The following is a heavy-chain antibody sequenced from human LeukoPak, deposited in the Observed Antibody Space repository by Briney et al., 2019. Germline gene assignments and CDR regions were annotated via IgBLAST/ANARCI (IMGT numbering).Heavy chain of an antibody. CDR3: AKKESRYCSSTSCLIGMDV. J-gene: IGHJ6*02. D-gene: IGHD2-2*01. Sequence: GGSLRLSCAASGLTFSSHWMHWVRQAPGKGLEWVSAISGSGGSTYYADSVKGRFTISRDNSKNTLYLQMNSLRAEDTAVYYCAKKESRYCSSTSCLIGMDVWGQGTTVTVSS. CDR2: ISGSGGST. V-gene: IGHV3-23*01. CDR1: GLTFSSHW.